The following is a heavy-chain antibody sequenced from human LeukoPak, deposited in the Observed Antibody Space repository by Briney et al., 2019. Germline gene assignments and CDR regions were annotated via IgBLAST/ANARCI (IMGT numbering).Heavy chain of an antibody. D-gene: IGHD4-17*01. J-gene: IGHJ4*02. CDR3: ARGPTTVTTFDY. CDR2: ISSSSSYI. Sequence: GGSLRLSCAASGFTFDDYAMHWVRQAPGKGLEWVSSISSSSSYIYYADSVKGRFTISRDNAKNSLYLQMNSLRAEDTAVYYCARGPTTVTTFDYWGQGTLVTVSS. V-gene: IGHV3-21*01. CDR1: GFTFDDYA.